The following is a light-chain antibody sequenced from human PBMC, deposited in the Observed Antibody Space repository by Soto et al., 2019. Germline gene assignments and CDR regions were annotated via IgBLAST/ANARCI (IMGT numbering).Light chain of an antibody. J-gene: IGKJ2*01. CDR3: QHYGKSPHYN. V-gene: IGKV3-20*01. CDR2: AVS. Sequence: EIVLTQSPGTLSSSPGERATLSCRASQSVSSSYLAWYQQKPGQAPRLLIYAVSSRATGIPDRFSGSGSGKDFNLTMRRREPEDFAVYYCQHYGKSPHYNFGKGTKVDI. CDR1: QSVSSSY.